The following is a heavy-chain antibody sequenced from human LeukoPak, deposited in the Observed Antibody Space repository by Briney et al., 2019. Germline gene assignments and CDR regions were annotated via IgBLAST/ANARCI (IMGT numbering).Heavy chain of an antibody. CDR3: THIYSYGIFDY. Sequence: SGPTLVNPTQTLTLTCTFSGFSLTTSGVGLGWIRQPPGKALEWLALIYWDDDKRYSPSLTSRLTITKDTSKNQVVLTMTNMDPVDTATYYCTHIYSYGIFDYWGQGTLVTVSS. D-gene: IGHD2-15*01. CDR2: IYWDDDK. V-gene: IGHV2-5*02. J-gene: IGHJ4*02. CDR1: GFSLTTSGVG.